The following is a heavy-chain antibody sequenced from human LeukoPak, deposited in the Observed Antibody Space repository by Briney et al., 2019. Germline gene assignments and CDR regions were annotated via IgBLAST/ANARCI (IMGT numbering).Heavy chain of an antibody. V-gene: IGHV4-39*01. J-gene: IGHJ5*02. Sequence: SETLSLTCTVSGGSISSSGYYWGWIRQPAGKGLEWIASIYYSGSTYYNPSLKSRVTVSVDTSKNHLSLKLSSLTAADTAVYYCARHEYSGSYYGLSWFDPWGQGTLVTVSS. CDR1: GGSISSSGYY. CDR3: ARHEYSGSYYGLSWFDP. CDR2: IYYSGST. D-gene: IGHD1-26*01.